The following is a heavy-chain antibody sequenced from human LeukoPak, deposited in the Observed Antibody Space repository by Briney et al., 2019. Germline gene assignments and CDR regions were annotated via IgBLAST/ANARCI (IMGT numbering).Heavy chain of an antibody. J-gene: IGHJ4*02. Sequence: SETLSLTCAVYGGSFSGYYWSWIRRPPGKGLEWIGEIDHSGSTNYNPSLKSRVTISVDTSKNQFSLKLSSVTAADTAVYYCARGPRYYDILTGYPRPAFDYWGQGTLVTVSS. V-gene: IGHV4-34*01. CDR3: ARGPRYYDILTGYPRPAFDY. D-gene: IGHD3-9*01. CDR2: IDHSGST. CDR1: GGSFSGYY.